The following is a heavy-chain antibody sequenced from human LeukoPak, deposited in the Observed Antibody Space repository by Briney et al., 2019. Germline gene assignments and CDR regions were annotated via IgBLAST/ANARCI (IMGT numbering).Heavy chain of an antibody. J-gene: IGHJ4*02. CDR1: GGSISRYY. Sequence: PSETLSLTCTVSGGSISRYYWSWIRHPPGKGLEWIGYSDYSGNTNYNPSLKSRVTISVDTSKNQFSLKLSSVTAADTAVYYCARVGHIVVVPAAIEGPYYFDYRGQGTLVTVSS. V-gene: IGHV4-59*12. CDR2: SDYSGNT. D-gene: IGHD2-2*02. CDR3: ARVGHIVVVPAAIEGPYYFDY.